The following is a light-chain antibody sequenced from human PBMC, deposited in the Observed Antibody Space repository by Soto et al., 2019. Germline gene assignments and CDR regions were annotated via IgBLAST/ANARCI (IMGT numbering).Light chain of an antibody. CDR1: SSDIGAYNY. V-gene: IGLV2-14*03. CDR2: HVS. Sequence: QSALTQPASISGSPGQSITISCTGTSSDIGAYNYVSWYQQHPGKAPKLIIYHVSDRPSGVSSRFSGSTSGDTASLTISGLQAEDEAEYYCSSYSRSSTLVFGGGTQLTVL. CDR3: SSYSRSSTLV. J-gene: IGLJ2*01.